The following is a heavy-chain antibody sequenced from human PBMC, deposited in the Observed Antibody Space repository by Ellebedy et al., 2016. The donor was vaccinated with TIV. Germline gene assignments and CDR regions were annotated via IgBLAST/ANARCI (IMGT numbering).Heavy chain of an antibody. CDR3: ARRHSAMDYFED. V-gene: IGHV5-51*01. CDR1: GYTFTHYW. CDR2: IYPGDSNV. Sequence: GESLKISCKGSGYTFTHYWIGWVRQRPGKGLEWMAIIYPGDSNVLYSPSFQGHVTISADKSVSTAYLHWSPLRASDTATYYCARRHSAMDYFEDWGQGSLVTVS. D-gene: IGHD2-8*01. J-gene: IGHJ4*02.